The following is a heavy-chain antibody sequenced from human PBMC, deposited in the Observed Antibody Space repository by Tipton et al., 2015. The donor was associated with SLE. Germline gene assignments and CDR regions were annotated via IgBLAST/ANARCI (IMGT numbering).Heavy chain of an antibody. CDR3: ARVEYYDSSGLYYFDY. D-gene: IGHD3-22*01. Sequence: TLSLTCAVSGYSISSGYYWGWIRQPPGKGLEWIGSIYHSGSTYYNPSLKSRVTISVDTSKNQFSLKLSSVTAADTAVYYCARVEYYDSSGLYYFDYWGQGTLVTVSS. V-gene: IGHV4-38-2*01. CDR2: IYHSGST. J-gene: IGHJ4*02. CDR1: GYSISSGYY.